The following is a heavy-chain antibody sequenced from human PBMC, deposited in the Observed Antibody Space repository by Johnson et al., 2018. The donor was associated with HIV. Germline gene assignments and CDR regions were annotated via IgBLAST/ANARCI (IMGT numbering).Heavy chain of an antibody. Sequence: QVQLVESGGGVVQPGRSLRLSCAASGFTFSSYAMHWVRQAPGKGLEWVAVISYAGSNKYYADSLKGRLTIPRDNSKNTLYLQMSSLRAEDTALYYCAGAPTYYNFWSGTSGAFDIWGQGTMVTVSS. CDR3: AGAPTYYNFWSGTSGAFDI. CDR1: GFTFSSYA. CDR2: ISYAGSNK. V-gene: IGHV3-30-3*01. D-gene: IGHD3-3*01. J-gene: IGHJ3*02.